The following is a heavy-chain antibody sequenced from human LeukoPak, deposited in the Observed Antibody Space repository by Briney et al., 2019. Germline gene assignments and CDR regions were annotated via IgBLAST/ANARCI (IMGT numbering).Heavy chain of an antibody. J-gene: IGHJ3*02. D-gene: IGHD4-17*01. CDR2: IKQDGSEK. V-gene: IGHV3-7*01. Sequence: PGGSLRLSCAASGFTFSSYWMSWVRQAPGKGLEWVANIKQDGSEKYYVDSVKGRFTISRDNAKSSLYLQMNSLRAEDTAVYYCAREYGDTPHEVRAFDIWGQGTMVTVSS. CDR1: GFTFSSYW. CDR3: AREYGDTPHEVRAFDI.